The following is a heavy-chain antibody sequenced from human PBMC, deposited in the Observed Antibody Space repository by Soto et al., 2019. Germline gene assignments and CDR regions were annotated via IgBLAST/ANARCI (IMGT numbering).Heavy chain of an antibody. CDR3: ARPLGPNILTAYYIWFDP. D-gene: IGHD3-9*01. Sequence: QVQLVESGGGLVKPGGSLRLSCAASGFTFSDYYMSWIRQAPGKGLEWISYISDSSSYTNYADSVKGRFTISRDNAKNSLYLQMNSLRAEDTAVYYCARPLGPNILTAYYIWFDPWGQGTLVTVSS. J-gene: IGHJ5*02. CDR1: GFTFSDYY. V-gene: IGHV3-11*06. CDR2: ISDSSSYT.